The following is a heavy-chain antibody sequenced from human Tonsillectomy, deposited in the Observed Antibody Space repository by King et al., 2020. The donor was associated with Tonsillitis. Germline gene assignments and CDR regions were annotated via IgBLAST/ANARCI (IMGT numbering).Heavy chain of an antibody. D-gene: IGHD3-22*01. Sequence: VQLVESGGGVVQPGRSLRLSCAASGFTFSCYAMHWVRQAPGKGLEWVAVISYDGSNKYYADSVTGRFTISRDNSKNKLYLQMNSLRAEDTAVYYCARDLGGDYYDSSSYYGDAFDIWGQGTMVTVSS. CDR1: GFTFSCYA. J-gene: IGHJ3*02. CDR3: ARDLGGDYYDSSSYYGDAFDI. CDR2: ISYDGSNK. V-gene: IGHV3-30-3*01.